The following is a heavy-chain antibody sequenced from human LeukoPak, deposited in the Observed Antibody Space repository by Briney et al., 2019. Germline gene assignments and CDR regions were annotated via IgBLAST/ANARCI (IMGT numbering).Heavy chain of an antibody. Sequence: QTGGSLRLSCAASGFTFRSYAIYWVRQAPGKGLEWLSGISGSGGDTYFADSVKGRFTISRDNSKNTVFLQMNSLRAEDTAVYYCAKGLMAVAGHYYYYGMDVWGQGTTVTVSS. CDR1: GFTFRSYA. CDR3: AKGLMAVAGHYYYYGMDV. V-gene: IGHV3-23*01. D-gene: IGHD6-19*01. CDR2: ISGSGGDT. J-gene: IGHJ6*02.